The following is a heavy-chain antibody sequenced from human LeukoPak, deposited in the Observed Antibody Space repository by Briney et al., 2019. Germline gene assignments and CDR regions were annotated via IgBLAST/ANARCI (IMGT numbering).Heavy chain of an antibody. D-gene: IGHD2-2*01. CDR2: IIAIFGTA. CDR3: ARTHCSSTSCFISSYGMDV. Sequence: ASAKVSCRASGGTFTSYAISWGREAPGQGLEWMGGIIAIFGTANYAQKFQGRVTITADKSTSTAYMELSSLRSEDTAVYYCARTHCSSTSCFISSYGMDVWGKGTTVTVSS. J-gene: IGHJ6*04. CDR1: GGTFTSYA. V-gene: IGHV1-69*06.